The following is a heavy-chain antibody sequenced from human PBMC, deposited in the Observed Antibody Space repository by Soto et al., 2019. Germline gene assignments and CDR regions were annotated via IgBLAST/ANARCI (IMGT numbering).Heavy chain of an antibody. J-gene: IGHJ6*02. CDR2: INPSGGST. D-gene: IGHD6-13*01. CDR1: GYTFTSYY. V-gene: IGHV1-46*01. Sequence: ASVKVSCKASGYTFTSYYMHWVRQAPGQGLEWMGIINPSGGSTSYAQKFQGRVTMTRDTSTSTVYMELSSLRSEDTAVYYCASLYSIAAAGNYYYGMDVWGQGTTVTVSS. CDR3: ASLYSIAAAGNYYYGMDV.